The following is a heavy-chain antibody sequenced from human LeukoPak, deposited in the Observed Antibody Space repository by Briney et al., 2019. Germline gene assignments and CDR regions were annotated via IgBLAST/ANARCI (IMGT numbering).Heavy chain of an antibody. CDR1: GYTFTSYG. CDR2: ISAYNGNT. Sequence: GASVKVSCKASGYTFTSYGISWVRQAPGQGLEWMGWISAYNGNTNYAQKLQGRVTVTTDTSTSTAYMELRSLRSDDTAVYYCARDLLWDSSSWAYYYYYMDVWGKGTTVTVSS. CDR3: ARDLLWDSSSWAYYYYYMDV. D-gene: IGHD6-13*01. V-gene: IGHV1-18*01. J-gene: IGHJ6*03.